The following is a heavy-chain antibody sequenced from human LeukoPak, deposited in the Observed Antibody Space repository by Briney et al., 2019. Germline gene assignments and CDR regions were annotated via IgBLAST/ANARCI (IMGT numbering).Heavy chain of an antibody. Sequence: ASVKVSCKASGGTFSSYAISWVRQAPGQGLEWMGGIIPIFGTANYAQKFQGRVTITADESTSTAYMELSSLRSEDTAVYCCARGAECSSTSCYANYYYYMDVWGKGTTVTISS. D-gene: IGHD2-2*01. V-gene: IGHV1-69*01. CDR1: GGTFSSYA. CDR3: ARGAECSSTSCYANYYYYMDV. J-gene: IGHJ6*03. CDR2: IIPIFGTA.